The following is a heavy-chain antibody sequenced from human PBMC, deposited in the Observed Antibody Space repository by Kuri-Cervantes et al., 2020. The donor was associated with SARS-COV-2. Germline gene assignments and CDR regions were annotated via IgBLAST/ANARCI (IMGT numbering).Heavy chain of an antibody. CDR3: ASRHYDSSGYFPFDY. CDR2: VYFRGST. D-gene: IGHD3-22*01. J-gene: IGHJ4*02. V-gene: IGHV4-59*08. Sequence: SETLSLTCAVSGDSISSRYWSWIRQPPGKGLEWIGYVYFRGSTNYNPSLESRVTISVDTSKNQFSLKLSSVTAADTAVYYCASRHYDSSGYFPFDYWGQGTLVTVSS. CDR1: GDSISSRY.